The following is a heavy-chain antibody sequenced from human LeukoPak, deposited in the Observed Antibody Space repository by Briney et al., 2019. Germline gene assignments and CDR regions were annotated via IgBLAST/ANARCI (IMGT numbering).Heavy chain of an antibody. CDR2: MNANSGNT. CDR3: ARSTVTAAGALDY. CDR1: GCTFTSYD. V-gene: IGHV1-8*01. Sequence: ASVKVSCKASGCTFTSYDINWVRQATGQGLEWMGWMNANSGNTGYAQKFQGRVTMTRNTSISTAYMELSSLRSEDTAVYYCARSTVTAAGALDYWGQGILVTVSS. D-gene: IGHD6-25*01. J-gene: IGHJ4*02.